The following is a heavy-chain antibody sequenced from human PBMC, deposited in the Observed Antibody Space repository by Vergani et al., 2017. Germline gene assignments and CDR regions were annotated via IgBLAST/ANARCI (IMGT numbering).Heavy chain of an antibody. J-gene: IGHJ5*02. CDR3: ARDLLGCSSTSCYQGWFDP. Sequence: QVQLVQSGAEVKKPGASVKVSCKASGYTFTSYYMHWVRQAPGQGLEWMGIINPSGGSTSYAQKFQGRVTMTRDTSTSTVYMELSRLRSDDTAVYYCARDLLGCSSTSCYQGWFDPWGQGTLVTVSS. CDR1: GYTFTSYY. CDR2: INPSGGST. V-gene: IGHV1-46*01. D-gene: IGHD2-2*01.